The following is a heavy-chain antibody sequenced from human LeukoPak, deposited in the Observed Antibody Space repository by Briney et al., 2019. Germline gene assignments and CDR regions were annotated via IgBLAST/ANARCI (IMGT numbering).Heavy chain of an antibody. CDR2: IYYSGST. Sequence: SETLSLTCTVSGGSASSGSYYWGWIRQPPGKGLEWIGSIYYSGSTYYNPSLKSRVTISVDTSKNQFSLKLSSVTAADTAVYYCARLRYSGYDPAPDYWGQGTLVTVSS. J-gene: IGHJ4*02. V-gene: IGHV4-39*01. CDR3: ARLRYSGYDPAPDY. D-gene: IGHD5-12*01. CDR1: GGSASSGSYY.